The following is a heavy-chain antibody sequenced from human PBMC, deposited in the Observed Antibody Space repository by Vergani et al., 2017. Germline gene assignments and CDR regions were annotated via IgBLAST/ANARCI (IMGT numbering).Heavy chain of an antibody. Sequence: QVQLVQSGAEVKKPGSSVKVSCKASGGTFSSYAISWVRQAPGQGLEWMGGIIPIFGTANYAQKFQGRVTITADESTSTAYMELSSLRSEDTAVYYCASITLGYCSSTSCYTRGGGFDYMDVWGQGTLVTVSS. D-gene: IGHD2-2*02. CDR3: ASITLGYCSSTSCYTRGGGFDYMDV. V-gene: IGHV1-69*01. CDR1: GGTFSSYA. J-gene: IGHJ4*02. CDR2: IIPIFGTA.